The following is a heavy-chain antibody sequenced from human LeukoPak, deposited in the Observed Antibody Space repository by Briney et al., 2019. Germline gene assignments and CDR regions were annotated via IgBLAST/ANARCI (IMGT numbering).Heavy chain of an antibody. CDR3: ARDPGAYSGSYLFDY. CDR2: IYYSGST. D-gene: IGHD1-26*01. J-gene: IGHJ4*02. Sequence: PSQTLSLTCTVSGGSISSGGYYWSWIRQHPGKGLEWIGYIYYSGSTYYNPSLKSRVTISVDTSKNQFSLKLSSVTAADTAAYYCARDPGAYSGSYLFDYWGQGTLVAVSS. V-gene: IGHV4-31*03. CDR1: GGSISSGGYY.